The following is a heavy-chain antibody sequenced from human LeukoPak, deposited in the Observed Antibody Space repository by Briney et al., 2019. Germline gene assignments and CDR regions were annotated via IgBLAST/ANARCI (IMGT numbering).Heavy chain of an antibody. CDR3: ARAARQGFTMIVVPFFYFDL. Sequence: SETLSLSCTVSGGSISSGASDWGWIRQHPKRGLEWVGYINHSGSTYYNPSLGSRVTMSVDTSKNQFSLKLSSVTAADSAVYYCARAARQGFTMIVVPFFYFDLWGRGTLVTVSS. J-gene: IGHJ2*01. CDR1: GGSISSGASD. V-gene: IGHV4-31*03. D-gene: IGHD3-22*01. CDR2: INHSGST.